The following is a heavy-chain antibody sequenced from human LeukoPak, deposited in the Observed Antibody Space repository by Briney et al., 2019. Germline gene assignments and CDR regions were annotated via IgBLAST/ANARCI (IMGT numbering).Heavy chain of an antibody. D-gene: IGHD2-2*01. V-gene: IGHV1-69*05. CDR1: GGTFSSYA. J-gene: IGHJ6*03. CDR2: IIHIFGTA. CDR3: ARGHCSSTCCYPGNYYYYYYMDV. Sequence: EASVKVSCKASGGTFSSYAISWVRQAPGQGLEWMGGIIHIFGTANYAQKFQGRVTITTDESTSTAYMELSSLRSEDTAVYYCARGHCSSTCCYPGNYYYYYYMDVWGKGTTVTVSS.